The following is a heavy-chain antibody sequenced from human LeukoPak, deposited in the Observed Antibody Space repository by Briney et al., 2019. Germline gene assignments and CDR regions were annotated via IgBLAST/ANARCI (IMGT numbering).Heavy chain of an antibody. V-gene: IGHV4-59*01. CDR3: ASHKGF. CDR2: IYYSGST. CDR1: GGSISNNY. Sequence: SETLSLTCTVSGGSISNNYWSWFRQPPGKGLEWIGYIYYSGSTNYNPSLKSRVTISVDTSKSQFSLKLSSVTAADTAVYYCASHKGFWGQGTLVTVSS. J-gene: IGHJ4*02.